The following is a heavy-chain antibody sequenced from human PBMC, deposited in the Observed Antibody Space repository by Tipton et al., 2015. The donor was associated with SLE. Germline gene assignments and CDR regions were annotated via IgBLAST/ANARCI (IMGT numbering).Heavy chain of an antibody. CDR2: IYSSGTT. V-gene: IGHV4-39*07. J-gene: IGHJ4*02. Sequence: LRLSCTVSGGSITRRGNYWGWIRQPPGKGLEWIGSIYSSGTTYYNPSPKSRVSMSVDTSKNQFSLNLSSVTAADTAVYYCVRDRGVTGYFDYWGQGLLVTVSS. CDR3: VRDRGVTGYFDY. D-gene: IGHD3-10*01. CDR1: GGSITRRGNY.